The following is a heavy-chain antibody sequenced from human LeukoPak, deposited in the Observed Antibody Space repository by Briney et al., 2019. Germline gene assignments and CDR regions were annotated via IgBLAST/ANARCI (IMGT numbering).Heavy chain of an antibody. V-gene: IGHV4-34*01. D-gene: IGHD3-10*01. J-gene: IGHJ4*02. Sequence: SETLSLTCAVSGGPFSGYFWSWIRQSSGKGLEWVGEIHNSGTTNYNPSLNSRVTISEDTSKTQFYLNLSSVTAADTAVYYCARRYYYNLGSFPFDFWGQGTLVTVSS. CDR2: IHNSGTT. CDR3: ARRYYYNLGSFPFDF. CDR1: GGPFSGYF.